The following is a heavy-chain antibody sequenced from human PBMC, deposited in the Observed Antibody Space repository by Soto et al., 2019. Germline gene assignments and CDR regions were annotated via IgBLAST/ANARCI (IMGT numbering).Heavy chain of an antibody. Sequence: AAVKVSCKASGYTFTASYMHWVRQAPGQGLEWMGIIDPSGGSTSNSQKFQGRVTMTRDTSTSTVYMELNSLRSEDTAVFYCARDSGHYYRSDAFDIWGQGTLVTVSS. D-gene: IGHD1-26*01. J-gene: IGHJ3*02. CDR1: GYTFTASY. V-gene: IGHV1-46*01. CDR2: IDPSGGST. CDR3: ARDSGHYYRSDAFDI.